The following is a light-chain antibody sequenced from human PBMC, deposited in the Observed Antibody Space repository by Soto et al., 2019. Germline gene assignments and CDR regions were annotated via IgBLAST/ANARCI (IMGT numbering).Light chain of an antibody. CDR1: QSVSSN. J-gene: IGKJ1*01. CDR2: GAS. Sequence: EIVMTQSPATLSVSPGERATLSCRASQSVSSNLDWYQQKPGQAPRLLIYGASTRATAIPARFSGSGSGTELTLTISSLQSEDFAVYYCQQYNNWPPTWTFGQGTKVEIK. V-gene: IGKV3-15*01. CDR3: QQYNNWPPTWT.